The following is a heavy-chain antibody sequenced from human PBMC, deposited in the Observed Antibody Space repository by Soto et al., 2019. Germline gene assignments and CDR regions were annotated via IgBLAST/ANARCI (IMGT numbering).Heavy chain of an antibody. CDR2: IRSEAYGGTT. Sequence: GGSLRLSCTASGVTFGDYALSWVRQTPGKGLEWVSFIRSEAYGGTTEYAASVKGRFTISRDDSKSIGYLQMNDLQTEDTAVYYCSVTHISSDWPWIGFDYWGQGALVTVSS. J-gene: IGHJ4*02. V-gene: IGHV3-49*04. CDR3: SVTHISSDWPWIGFDY. CDR1: GVTFGDYA. D-gene: IGHD6-19*01.